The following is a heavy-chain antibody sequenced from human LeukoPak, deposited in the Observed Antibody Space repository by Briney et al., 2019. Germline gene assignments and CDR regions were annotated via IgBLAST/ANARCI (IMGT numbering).Heavy chain of an antibody. V-gene: IGHV1-2*02. J-gene: IGHJ4*02. Sequence: GASVKVSCKASGYTFTGYYMHWVRQAPGQGLEWMGWINPNSGGTNYAQKFQGRVTMTRDMSTSTAYMELSSLRSEDTAVYYCAADPDGITMIGNFDYWGQGTLVTVSS. D-gene: IGHD3-10*02. CDR2: INPNSGGT. CDR1: GYTFTGYY. CDR3: AADPDGITMIGNFDY.